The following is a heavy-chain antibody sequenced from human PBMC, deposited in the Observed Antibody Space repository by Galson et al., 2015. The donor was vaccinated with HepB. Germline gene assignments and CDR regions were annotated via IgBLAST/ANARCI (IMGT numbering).Heavy chain of an antibody. CDR3: ARGAYNWNSDNWLDP. CDR1: GYTFTNYG. J-gene: IGHJ5*02. Sequence: SVKVSCKASGYTFTNYGITWVRQAPGQGLEWMGWISAYNGDTNYAQKFQGRVKMTTDTSTSTVYMELRSLGSDDTAVYYCARGAYNWNSDNWLDPWGLGTLVTVSS. CDR2: ISAYNGDT. D-gene: IGHD1-7*01. V-gene: IGHV1-18*01.